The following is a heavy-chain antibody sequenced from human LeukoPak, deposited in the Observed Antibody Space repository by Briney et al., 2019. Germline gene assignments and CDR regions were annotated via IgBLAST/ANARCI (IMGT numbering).Heavy chain of an antibody. CDR3: ARGAVRFWSGYWDY. CDR2: INHSGST. J-gene: IGHJ4*02. CDR1: GGSFSGYY. V-gene: IGHV4-34*01. Sequence: PSETLSLTCAVYGGSFSGYYWSWLRQPPGKGLEWIGEINHSGSTNYNPSLKSRATISVDASKNQFSLKQSSVTAADTAVYYCARGAVRFWSGYWDYWGQGTLVTVSS. D-gene: IGHD3-3*01.